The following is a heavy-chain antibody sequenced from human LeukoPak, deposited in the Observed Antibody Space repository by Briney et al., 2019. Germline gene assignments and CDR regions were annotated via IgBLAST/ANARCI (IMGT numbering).Heavy chain of an antibody. CDR2: ISGSGGST. CDR1: GFTFSSYG. CDR3: AKDHGIYSGSYFGY. V-gene: IGHV3-23*01. D-gene: IGHD1-26*01. Sequence: GGSLRLSCAASGFTFSSYGMSWVRQAPGKGLEWVSAISGSGGSTYYADSVKGRFTISRDNSKNTLYLQMNSLRAEDTAVYYCAKDHGIYSGSYFGYWGQGALVTVSS. J-gene: IGHJ4*02.